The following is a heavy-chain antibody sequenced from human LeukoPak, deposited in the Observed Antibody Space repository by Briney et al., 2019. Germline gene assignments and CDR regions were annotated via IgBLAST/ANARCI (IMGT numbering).Heavy chain of an antibody. CDR2: ISYDGSNK. Sequence: GGSLRLSCAASGFTFNSYGMHWVRQAPGKGLEWVAVISYDGSNKYYADSVKGRFTISRDNSKNTLYLQMNSLRAEDTAVYYCANVVGQQRDYWGQGTLVTVSS. CDR1: GFTFNSYG. D-gene: IGHD6-13*01. V-gene: IGHV3-30*18. CDR3: ANVVGQQRDY. J-gene: IGHJ4*02.